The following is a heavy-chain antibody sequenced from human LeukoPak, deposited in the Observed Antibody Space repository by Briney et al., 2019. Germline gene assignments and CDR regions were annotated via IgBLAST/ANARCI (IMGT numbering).Heavy chain of an antibody. CDR2: IYSGGST. D-gene: IGHD4-23*01. J-gene: IGHJ4*02. CDR3: AKDLSRVTPYYFDY. CDR1: EFSVGSNY. Sequence: GESLRLSCAASEFSVGSNYMTWVRQAPGKGLEWVSLIYSGGSTYYADSVKGRFTISRDNSKSTLYLQMNSLRAEDTAVYYCAKDLSRVTPYYFDYWGQGTLVTVSS. V-gene: IGHV3-66*01.